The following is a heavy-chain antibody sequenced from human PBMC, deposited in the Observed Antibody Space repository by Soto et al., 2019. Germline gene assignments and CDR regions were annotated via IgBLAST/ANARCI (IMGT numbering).Heavy chain of an antibody. CDR2: ISSSSSTI. Sequence: EVQLVESGGGLVQPGGYLRLSCAASGFTFSSYSMNWVRQAPGKGLEWVSYISSSSSTIYYADSVKGRFTISRDNAKNSLYLQMNSLRAEDTAVYYCARDNGDSPYYYYDMDVWGKGTTVTVSS. CDR3: ARDNGDSPYYYYDMDV. J-gene: IGHJ6*03. D-gene: IGHD2-21*02. CDR1: GFTFSSYS. V-gene: IGHV3-48*01.